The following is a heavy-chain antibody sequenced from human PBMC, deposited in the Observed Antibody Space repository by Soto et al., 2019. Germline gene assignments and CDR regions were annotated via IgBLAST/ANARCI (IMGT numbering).Heavy chain of an antibody. D-gene: IGHD6-6*01. CDR3: ASTFHVLVVLYYYYCGMDV. CDR2: IIPIFGTA. V-gene: IGHV1-69*01. Sequence: QVQLVQSGAEVKKPGSSVKVSCKASGGTFSSYAISWVRQAPGQGLEWMGGIIPIFGTATYAQKFQGRVTITADESTSTAYMELSSLRSEDTAVYYCASTFHVLVVLYYYYCGMDVWGQGTTVTVSS. CDR1: GGTFSSYA. J-gene: IGHJ6*02.